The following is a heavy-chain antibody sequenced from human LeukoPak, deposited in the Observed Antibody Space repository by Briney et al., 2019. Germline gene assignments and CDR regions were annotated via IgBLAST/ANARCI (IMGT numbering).Heavy chain of an antibody. CDR1: GYTFTGYY. Sequence: GASVKVSCKASGYTFTGYYMHWVRQAPGQGLEWMGWINPNSGGTNYAQKFQGRVTMTRDTSISTAYMELSRLRSDDTAVYYCAAMGSAYYGDFDYWGQGTLVTVSS. V-gene: IGHV1-2*02. J-gene: IGHJ4*02. CDR3: AAMGSAYYGDFDY. D-gene: IGHD3-3*01. CDR2: INPNSGGT.